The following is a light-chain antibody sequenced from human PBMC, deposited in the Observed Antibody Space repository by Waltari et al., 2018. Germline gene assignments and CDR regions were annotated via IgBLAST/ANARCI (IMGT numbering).Light chain of an antibody. V-gene: IGKV3-11*01. CDR1: QSITNY. CDR3: QQRYNWPPT. Sequence: EILLTQSPATLSLSPGERATLSCMAIQSITNYLAWYQQKPGQAPRLLIYDAYNRATGIPDRFSGSGSGTDFTLTISSLEPEDFAVYYCQQRYNWPPTFGQGTKLEIK. J-gene: IGKJ2*01. CDR2: DAY.